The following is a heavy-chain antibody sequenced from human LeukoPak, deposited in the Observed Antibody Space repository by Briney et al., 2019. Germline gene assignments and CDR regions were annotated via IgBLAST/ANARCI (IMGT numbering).Heavy chain of an antibody. Sequence: PGGSLRLSCAASGFTFSSYSMNWVRQAPGKGLEWVSSISSSSSYIYYADLVKGRFTISRDNAKNSLYLQMNSLRAEDTAVYYCARYGSGSYFWVDAFDIWGQGTMVTVSS. CDR3: ARYGSGSYFWVDAFDI. V-gene: IGHV3-21*01. CDR1: GFTFSSYS. D-gene: IGHD3-10*01. CDR2: ISSSSSYI. J-gene: IGHJ3*02.